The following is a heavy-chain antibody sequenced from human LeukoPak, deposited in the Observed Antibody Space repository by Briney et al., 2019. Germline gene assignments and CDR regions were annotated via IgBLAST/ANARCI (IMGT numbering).Heavy chain of an antibody. J-gene: IGHJ5*02. CDR2: ISGSGDST. CDR1: GFTFSSYG. D-gene: IGHD2-2*01. Sequence: GRSLRLSCAASGFTFSSYGMHWVRQAPGKGLEWVSAISGSGDSTYYADSVKGRFTISRDNSKNTLYLQMNSLRAEDTAVYYCAKDSIVVVPAAPSGWFDPWGQGTLVTVSS. V-gene: IGHV3-23*01. CDR3: AKDSIVVVPAAPSGWFDP.